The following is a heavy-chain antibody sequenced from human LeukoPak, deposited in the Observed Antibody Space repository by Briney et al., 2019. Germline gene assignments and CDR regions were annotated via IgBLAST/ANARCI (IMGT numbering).Heavy chain of an antibody. V-gene: IGHV3-48*02. Sequence: GGSLRLSCAASGFTFSSYWMHWVRQAPGKGLEWVSYISSSSSTIYYADSVKGRFTISRDNAKNSLYLQMNSLRDEDTAVYYCARGALYYYGSGSYYNWGQGTLVTVSS. D-gene: IGHD3-10*01. CDR2: ISSSSSTI. CDR3: ARGALYYYGSGSYYN. J-gene: IGHJ4*02. CDR1: GFTFSSYW.